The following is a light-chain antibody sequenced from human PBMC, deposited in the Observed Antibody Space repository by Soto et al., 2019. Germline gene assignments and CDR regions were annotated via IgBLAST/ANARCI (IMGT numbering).Light chain of an antibody. Sequence: EIVLTQSPVTLSLSPGEIATLSCRASQSVSSYLAWYQQKPGQAPRLLIYDASNRSTGIPARFSGSGSGTDFTLTISSLEPEDFAVYYCQQRSSWPSTFGGGTKVEI. CDR3: QQRSSWPST. V-gene: IGKV3-11*01. CDR1: QSVSSY. CDR2: DAS. J-gene: IGKJ4*01.